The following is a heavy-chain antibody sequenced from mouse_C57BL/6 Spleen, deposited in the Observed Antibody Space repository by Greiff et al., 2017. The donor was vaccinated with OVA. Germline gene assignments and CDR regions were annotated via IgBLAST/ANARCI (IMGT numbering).Heavy chain of an antibody. D-gene: IGHD1-1*01. Sequence: VKLQQSGAELVRPGSSVKLSCKASGYTFTSYWMHWVKQRPIQGLEWIGNIDPSDSETHYNQKFKDKATLTVDKSSSTAYMQLSSLTSEDSAVYYCARNYGSSLWYFDVWGTGTTVTVSS. J-gene: IGHJ1*03. V-gene: IGHV1-52*01. CDR1: GYTFTSYW. CDR2: IDPSDSET. CDR3: ARNYGSSLWYFDV.